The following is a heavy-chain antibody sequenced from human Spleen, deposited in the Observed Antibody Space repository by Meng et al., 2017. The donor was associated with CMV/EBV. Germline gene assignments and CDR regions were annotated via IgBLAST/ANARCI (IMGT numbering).Heavy chain of an antibody. Sequence: GGSLRLSCAASGFSFSSYAMSWVRQAPGKGLEWLSSISGGGGNTYYADSVKGRFTISRDNSKNTLYLQMNSLRAEDTAVYYCAKVEGGSYHYWGQGTLVTVSS. D-gene: IGHD1-26*01. CDR2: ISGGGGNT. J-gene: IGHJ4*02. CDR1: GFSFSSYA. CDR3: AKVEGGSYHY. V-gene: IGHV3-23*01.